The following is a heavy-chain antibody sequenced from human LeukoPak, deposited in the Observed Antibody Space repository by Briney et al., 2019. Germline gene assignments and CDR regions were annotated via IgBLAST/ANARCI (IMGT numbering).Heavy chain of an antibody. J-gene: IGHJ4*02. D-gene: IGHD3-10*01. Sequence: KSSETLSLTCTVSGGSISSTANYWGWIRQPPGKGLEWIGSIYYSGSTYYNPSLKSRVTISVDTSKNQFSLKLSSVTAADTAVYYCARTRYYYNSRSYGAPYYFDYWGQGTLVTVSS. V-gene: IGHV4-39*01. CDR3: ARTRYYYNSRSYGAPYYFDY. CDR2: IYYSGST. CDR1: GGSISSTANY.